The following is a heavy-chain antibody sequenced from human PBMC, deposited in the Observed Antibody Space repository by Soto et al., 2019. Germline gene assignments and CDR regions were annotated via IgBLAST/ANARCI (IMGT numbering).Heavy chain of an antibody. Sequence: ESGGGLVQPGGSLRLSCAASGFKFSDYSMNWVRQAPGKGLEWVSYISRSNSTTYYAASVRGRFTISRDNAKNVLFLQLNSLRAEDTAVYYCARDTNHYDWLDYWGQGTLVTVSS. D-gene: IGHD5-12*01. V-gene: IGHV3-48*04. CDR3: ARDTNHYDWLDY. J-gene: IGHJ4*02. CDR1: GFKFSDYS. CDR2: ISRSNSTT.